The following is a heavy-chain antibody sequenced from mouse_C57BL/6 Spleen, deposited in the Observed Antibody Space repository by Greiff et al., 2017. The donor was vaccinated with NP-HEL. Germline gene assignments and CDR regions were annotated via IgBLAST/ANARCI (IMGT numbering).Heavy chain of an antibody. D-gene: IGHD5-1-1*01. J-gene: IGHJ4*01. V-gene: IGHV10-1*01. CDR2: IRSKSNNYAT. CDR3: GRHKYAGVYYAMDY. CDR1: GFSFNTYA. Sequence: EVMLVESGGGLVQPKGSLKLSCAASGFSFNTYAMNWVRQAPGKGLEWVARIRSKSNNYATYYADSVKDRFTISRDDSESMLYLQMNNLKTEDTAMYYCGRHKYAGVYYAMDYWGQGTSVTVSS.